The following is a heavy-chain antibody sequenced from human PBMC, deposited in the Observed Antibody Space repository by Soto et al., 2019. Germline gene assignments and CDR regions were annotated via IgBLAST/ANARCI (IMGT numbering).Heavy chain of an antibody. J-gene: IGHJ4*02. CDR1: GGSISGYY. V-gene: IGHV4-59*01. Sequence: SETLSLTCTVSGGSISGYYWSWIRQPPGKGLEWIGHIYYRGTTSYNPSLKSRVTISVDTSKNRFSLKVTSVTAADTAVYYCARAIDDYNYGFDYWGQGTLVTVSS. CDR2: IYYRGTT. CDR3: ARAIDDYNYGFDY. D-gene: IGHD4-4*01.